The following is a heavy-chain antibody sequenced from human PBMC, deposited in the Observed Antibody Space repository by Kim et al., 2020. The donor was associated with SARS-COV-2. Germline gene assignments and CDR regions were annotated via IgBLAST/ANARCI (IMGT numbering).Heavy chain of an antibody. CDR1: GYTFTSYG. V-gene: IGHV1-18*01. CDR2: ISAYNGNT. D-gene: IGHD3-9*01. Sequence: ASVKVSCKASGYTFTSYGISWVRQAPGQGLEWMGWISAYNGNTNYAQKLQGRVTMTTDTSTSTAYMELRSLRSDDTAVYYCAGVDILTGYYGPPYYYYGMDVWGQGTTVTVSS. J-gene: IGHJ6*02. CDR3: AGVDILTGYYGPPYYYYGMDV.